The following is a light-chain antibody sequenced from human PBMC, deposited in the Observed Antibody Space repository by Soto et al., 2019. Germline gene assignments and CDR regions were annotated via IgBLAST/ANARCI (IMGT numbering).Light chain of an antibody. CDR1: SANIGNNF. J-gene: IGLJ1*01. Sequence: RVTISCSGRSANIGNNFVCCYQQLPGTAPKXXXXXXNQRPSGVPDRFSGSKSGTSASLAISGLRSEDEGDYYCVSWDDSLSGLVFGTGPKVT. CDR2: XXN. V-gene: IGLV1-47*02. CDR3: VSWDDSLSGLV.